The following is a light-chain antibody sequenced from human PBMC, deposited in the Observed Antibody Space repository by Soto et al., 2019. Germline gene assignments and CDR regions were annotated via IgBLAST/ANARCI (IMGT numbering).Light chain of an antibody. Sequence: QSALTQPASVSGSPGQSITISCTGTSCDVGSYNLVSWYQQHPGKAPKLMIYEGSKRPSGISNRFSGSKSGNTASLTVSGLQADDEADYYCCSYAGSSTLVFGGGTKVTVL. V-gene: IGLV2-23*01. CDR3: CSYAGSSTLV. CDR1: SCDVGSYNL. J-gene: IGLJ2*01. CDR2: EGS.